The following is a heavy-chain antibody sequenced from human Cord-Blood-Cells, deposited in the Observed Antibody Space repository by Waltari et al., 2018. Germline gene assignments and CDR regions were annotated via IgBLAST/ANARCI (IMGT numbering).Heavy chain of an antibody. CDR1: GYTLTGYY. CDR2: INPNSGGT. D-gene: IGHD3-10*01. V-gene: IGHV1-2*04. Sequence: QVQLVQSGAEVKKPGASVKVPCKASGYTLTGYYMHWVRQAPGQGLEWMGWINPNSGGTNYAQKFQGWVTMTRDTSISTAYMELSRLRSDDTAVYYWARDSEGSGSYAFDIWGQGTMVTVSS. J-gene: IGHJ3*02. CDR3: ARDSEGSGSYAFDI.